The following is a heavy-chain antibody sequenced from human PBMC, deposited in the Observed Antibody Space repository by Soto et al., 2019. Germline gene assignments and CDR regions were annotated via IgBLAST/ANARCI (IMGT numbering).Heavy chain of an antibody. CDR3: VRVVHYGDYD. CDR2: IYHSGST. CDR1: GGSISRGGYS. Sequence: SETLSLTCAVSGGSISRGGYSWSWIRQPPGKGLEWIGYIYHSGSTYYNPSLKSRVTISVDRSKNQFSLKLSSVTAADTAVYYCVRVVHYGDYDWGQGTLVTVSS. D-gene: IGHD4-17*01. J-gene: IGHJ4*02. V-gene: IGHV4-30-2*01.